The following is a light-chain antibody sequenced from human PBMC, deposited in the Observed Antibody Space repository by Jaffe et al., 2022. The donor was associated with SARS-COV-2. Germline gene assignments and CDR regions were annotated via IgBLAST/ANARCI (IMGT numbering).Light chain of an antibody. CDR1: QSVKSW. CDR3: QQYSTYSVT. Sequence: DIQMTQSPSTLSASVGDRVTITCRASQSVKSWLAWYQQKPGKAPKLLIYKASTLDDGVPSRFSGSGSGTEFLLTISSLQPDDFATYYCQQYSTYSVTFGQGTNLEIK. V-gene: IGKV1-5*03. CDR2: KAS. J-gene: IGKJ2*01.